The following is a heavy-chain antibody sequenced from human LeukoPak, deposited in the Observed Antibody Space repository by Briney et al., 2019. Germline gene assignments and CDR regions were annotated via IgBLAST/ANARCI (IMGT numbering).Heavy chain of an antibody. V-gene: IGHV3-30-3*01. CDR1: GFTFNTFA. Sequence: GGSLRLSCAATGFTFNTFAMHWVRQAPGKGLEWLGLISYDGDKQIYPASVKGRFSFSRDNSNNTLYLQMNNLRAEDTAVCYCAKDHTIMIKTPFDYWGQGTLVTVSS. J-gene: IGHJ4*02. CDR2: ISYDGDKQ. D-gene: IGHD3-16*01. CDR3: AKDHTIMIKTPFDY.